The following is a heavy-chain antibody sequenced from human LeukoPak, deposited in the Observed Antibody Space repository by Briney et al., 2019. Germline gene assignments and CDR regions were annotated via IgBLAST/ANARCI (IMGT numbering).Heavy chain of an antibody. CDR3: AGVGHRYYDFWSGYRQYYFDY. CDR2: ISAYNGNT. CDR1: GYTFTSYG. V-gene: IGHV1-18*01. Sequence: ASVRVSCKASGYTFTSYGISWVRQAPGQGLEWMGWISAYNGNTNYAQKLQGRVTMTTDTSTSTAYMELRSLRSDDTAVYYCAGVGHRYYDFWSGYRQYYFDYWGQGTLVTVSS. D-gene: IGHD3-3*01. J-gene: IGHJ4*02.